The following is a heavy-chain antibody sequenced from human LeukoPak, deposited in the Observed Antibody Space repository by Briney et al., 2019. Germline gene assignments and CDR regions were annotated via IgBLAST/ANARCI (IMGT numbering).Heavy chain of an antibody. CDR1: GGSISSRNYY. Sequence: SETLSLTCTVSGGSISSRNYYWGWIRQPPGKGLEWIGSIYYSGSTYYNPSLKSRVTISVDTSKNQFSLKLSSVTAADTAVYYCASRYYDYVWGTYPQDDWGQGTLVTVSS. CDR2: IYYSGST. J-gene: IGHJ4*02. D-gene: IGHD3-16*02. V-gene: IGHV4-39*01. CDR3: ASRYYDYVWGTYPQDD.